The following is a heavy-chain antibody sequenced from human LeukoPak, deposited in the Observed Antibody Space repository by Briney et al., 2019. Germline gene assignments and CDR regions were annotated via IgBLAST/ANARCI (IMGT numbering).Heavy chain of an antibody. Sequence: GGSLRLSCVASESTFSDYFMSWIRQAPGKGLEWIAYISGSGHTIYYADSMKARFAISRDNAKNSLSLQIGSLRAEDTAVYYCAGRNTSDWYYFDSWGQGTLVTVSS. V-gene: IGHV3-11*01. CDR2: ISGSGHTI. CDR3: AGRNTSDWYYFDS. J-gene: IGHJ4*02. CDR1: ESTFSDYF. D-gene: IGHD6-19*01.